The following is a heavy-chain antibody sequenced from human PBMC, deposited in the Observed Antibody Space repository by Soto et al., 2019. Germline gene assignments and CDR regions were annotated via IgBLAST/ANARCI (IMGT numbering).Heavy chain of an antibody. D-gene: IGHD2-15*01. V-gene: IGHV3-33*01. J-gene: IGHJ4*02. CDR2: IWYDGSNK. Sequence: GGSLRLSCAASGFTFSSYGMHWVRQAPGKGLEWVAVIWYDGSNKYYADSVKGRFTISRDNSKNTLYLQMNSLRAADTAVYYCARHGWFGSSALSYYFDYWGQGTLVTVSS. CDR3: ARHGWFGSSALSYYFDY. CDR1: GFTFSSYG.